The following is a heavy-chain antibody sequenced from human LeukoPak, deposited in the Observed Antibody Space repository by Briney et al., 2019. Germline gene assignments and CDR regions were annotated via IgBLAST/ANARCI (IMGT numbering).Heavy chain of an antibody. CDR3: ARDYGGPHYFDY. CDR2: ITTATSSYI. J-gene: IGHJ4*02. Sequence: GGSLRLSCAASGFTFSSHDMNWVRQAPGKGLEWVSSITTATSSYIYYADSVKGRFTISRDYAKNSLYLQMDSLRAEDTAVYYCARDYGGPHYFDYWGQGTLVTVSS. V-gene: IGHV3-21*01. CDR1: GFTFSSHD. D-gene: IGHD2-15*01.